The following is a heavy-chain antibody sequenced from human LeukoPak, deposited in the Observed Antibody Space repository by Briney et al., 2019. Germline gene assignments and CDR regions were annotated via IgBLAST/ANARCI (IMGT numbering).Heavy chain of an antibody. CDR2: ISYDGSNK. Sequence: GGSLRLSCAASGFTFSSYGMHWVRQAPGKGLEWVAVISYDGSNKYYADSVKGRFTVSRDNSEKTLYLQMNSLRAEDTAVYYCAKYSSSSNYYYGMDVWGQGTTVTVSS. CDR1: GFTFSSYG. D-gene: IGHD6-13*01. V-gene: IGHV3-30*18. CDR3: AKYSSSSNYYYGMDV. J-gene: IGHJ6*02.